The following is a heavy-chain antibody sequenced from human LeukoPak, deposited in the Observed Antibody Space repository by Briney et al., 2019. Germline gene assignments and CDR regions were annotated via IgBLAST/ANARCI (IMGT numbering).Heavy chain of an antibody. Sequence: GGSLRLSCAASGFTFSGSSMHWVRQASGKGLEWVGRIRTKGNSYATAYAASVKGRFTISRDDSKNTAYLQMNSLETEDTAVYYCSRGARDADYETWFDPWGRGTLVTVSS. CDR3: SRGARDADYETWFDP. J-gene: IGHJ5*02. D-gene: IGHD4-17*01. CDR1: GFTFSGSS. CDR2: IRTKGNSYAT. V-gene: IGHV3-73*01.